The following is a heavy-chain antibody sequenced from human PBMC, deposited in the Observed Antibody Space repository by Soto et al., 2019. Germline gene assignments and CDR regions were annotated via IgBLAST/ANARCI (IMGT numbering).Heavy chain of an antibody. V-gene: IGHV4-39*01. CDR1: GGSISSSSYY. D-gene: IGHD3-22*01. J-gene: IGHJ4*02. CDR3: ARHGADYDSSAYEGTFDY. CDR2: IYYSGST. Sequence: SETLSLTCTVSGGSISSSSYYWGWIRQPPGKGLEWIGSIYYSGSTYYNPSLKSRVTISVDTSKNQFSLKLSSVTAADTAVYYCARHGADYDSSAYEGTFDYWGQGTLVTVSS.